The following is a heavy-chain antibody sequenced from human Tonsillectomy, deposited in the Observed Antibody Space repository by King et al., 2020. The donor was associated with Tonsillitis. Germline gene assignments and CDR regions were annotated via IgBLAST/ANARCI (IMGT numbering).Heavy chain of an antibody. CDR1: GFTFTSYW. CDR3: ARGYWYLAL. CDR2: IKHDGSEK. V-gene: IGHV3-7*03. Sequence: VQLVESGGGLVQPGGSLRLSCAASGFTFTSYWMNWVRQAPGKGLEWVANIKHDGSEKYYVDSVTGRFTMSRDNAKNSVYLQMNSLRVEDTAVYFCARGYWYLALWGRGTPVIVSS. J-gene: IGHJ2*01.